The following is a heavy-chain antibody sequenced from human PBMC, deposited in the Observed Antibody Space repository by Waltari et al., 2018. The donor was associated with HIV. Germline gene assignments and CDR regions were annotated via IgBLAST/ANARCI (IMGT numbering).Heavy chain of an antibody. J-gene: IGHJ4*02. V-gene: IGHV3-23*04. CDR3: AGNHKATTVTTFFSY. Sequence: EVQLVESGGCLVQPGGSLRLSGAASGFDFSSYSLSWVRQAPGKGLEWVSAISGSGGSTYYADSVKGRFTISRDNSKNTLYLQMNSLRAEDTAVYYCAGNHKATTVTTFFSYWGQGTLVTVSS. D-gene: IGHD4-17*01. CDR2: ISGSGGST. CDR1: GFDFSSYS.